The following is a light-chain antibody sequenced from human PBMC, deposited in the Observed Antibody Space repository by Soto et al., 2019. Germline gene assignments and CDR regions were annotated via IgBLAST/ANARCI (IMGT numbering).Light chain of an antibody. CDR3: AAWDDSLNGWV. CDR2: SNN. J-gene: IGLJ3*02. Sequence: QAVVTQPPSASGTPGQRVTISCSGSSSNIGSNTVNWYQQLPGTAPKLLIYSNNQRPSGVPDRFSGSKSGTSASLAISGLQSEDEADYYCAAWDDSLNGWVFGGGTQLIVL. CDR1: SSNIGSNT. V-gene: IGLV1-44*01.